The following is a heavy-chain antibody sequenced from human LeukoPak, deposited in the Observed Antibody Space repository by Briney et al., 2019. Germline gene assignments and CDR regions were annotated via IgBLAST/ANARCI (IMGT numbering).Heavy chain of an antibody. CDR1: GGSISSGNYY. V-gene: IGHV4-61*02. D-gene: IGHD5-12*01. CDR3: ARSRKWPYYYMDV. CDR2: IYTSGST. J-gene: IGHJ6*03. Sequence: PSETLSLTCTVSGGSISSGNYYWSWIRQPAGKGLEWIGRIYTSGSTYYNPSLKSRVTISVDTSKNQFSLKLSSVTAADTAVYYCARSRKWPYYYMDVWGKGTTVTVSS.